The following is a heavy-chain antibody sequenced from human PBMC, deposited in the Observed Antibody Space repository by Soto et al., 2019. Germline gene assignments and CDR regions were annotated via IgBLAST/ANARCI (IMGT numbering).Heavy chain of an antibody. J-gene: IGHJ4*02. V-gene: IGHV4-59*12. CDR2: IYDNGIT. Sequence: QVVLQESGPGLVKPSETLSLTCSVSGRSITSYYWSWVRQPPGKGLEWIGYIYDNGITSQNPSLKSRVTMSADTSQNQFSLKLTSVTGADTAVYYCVRTYVSNGYANEFDSWGQGILVTVTS. CDR3: VRTYVSNGYANEFDS. CDR1: GRSITSYY. D-gene: IGHD3-10*02.